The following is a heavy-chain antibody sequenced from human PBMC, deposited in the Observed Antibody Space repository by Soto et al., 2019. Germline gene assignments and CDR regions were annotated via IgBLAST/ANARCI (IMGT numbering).Heavy chain of an antibody. D-gene: IGHD3-3*01. CDR1: GFTFSSYG. CDR3: ARDLITIFGVVITHNYFDY. Sequence: GGSLRLSCAASGFTFSSYGMHWVRQAPGKGLEWVAVIWYDGSNKYYADSVKGRFTISRDNSKNTLYLQMNSLRAEDTAVYYCARDLITIFGVVITHNYFDYWGQGTLVTVSS. J-gene: IGHJ4*02. CDR2: IWYDGSNK. V-gene: IGHV3-33*01.